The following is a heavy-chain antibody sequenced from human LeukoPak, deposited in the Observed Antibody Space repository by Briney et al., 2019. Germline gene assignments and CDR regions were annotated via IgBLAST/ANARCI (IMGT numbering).Heavy chain of an antibody. Sequence: ASVTVSCQASGYSFTGYYMHWVRQAPAQGPEWMGFINPNSGGTVYAQKFQGRVTMTRDTSISTDYMELSRLRSDDTAVYYCAREPSIVGAIPYYHHFGMDVWGQGTTVTVSS. CDR2: INPNSGGT. CDR1: GYSFTGYY. CDR3: AREPSIVGAIPYYHHFGMDV. V-gene: IGHV1-2*02. J-gene: IGHJ6*02. D-gene: IGHD1-26*01.